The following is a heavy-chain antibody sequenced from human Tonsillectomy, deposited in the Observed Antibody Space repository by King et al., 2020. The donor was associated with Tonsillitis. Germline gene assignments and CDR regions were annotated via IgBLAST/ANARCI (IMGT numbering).Heavy chain of an antibody. CDR1: GYTFTTHH. D-gene: IGHD3-3*01. Sequence: VQLVESGAEVKKPGASVKISCKASGYTFTTHHVNWVRQAPGQRPEWMGDLYGGGQKNYEQKFEGRVTMTRDTSTTTLYMELSGLRSVDTAFDYCAREIPGVVHFDHGGQGSLVTVSS. CDR3: AREIPGVVHFDH. V-gene: IGHV1-46*01. CDR2: LYGGGQK. J-gene: IGHJ4*02.